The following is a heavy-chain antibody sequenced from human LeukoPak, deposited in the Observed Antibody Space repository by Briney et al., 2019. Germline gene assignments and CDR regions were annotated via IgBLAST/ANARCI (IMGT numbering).Heavy chain of an antibody. V-gene: IGHV1-69*13. J-gene: IGHJ4*02. Sequence: SVKVSCKASGGTFSSYAISWVRQAPGQGLEWMGGIIPIFGTANYAQKFQGRVTITADESTSTAYMELSSLRSKDTAVYYYAPEVGATTGDYWGQGTLVTVSS. CDR2: IIPIFGTA. CDR3: APEVGATTGDY. D-gene: IGHD1-26*01. CDR1: GGTFSSYA.